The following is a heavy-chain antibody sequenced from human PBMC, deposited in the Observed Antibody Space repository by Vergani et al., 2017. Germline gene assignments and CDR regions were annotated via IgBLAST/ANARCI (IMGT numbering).Heavy chain of an antibody. V-gene: IGHV1-2*02. D-gene: IGHD6-19*01. Sequence: QVQLVQSGAEVKKPGASVKVSCRASGYSFSSYDISWVRQATGQGLEWMGWINPNSGGTNYAQKFQGRVTMTRDTSISTAYMELSRLRSDDTAVYYCARGQWLPTLSFDYWGQGTLVTVSS. CDR1: GYSFSSYD. J-gene: IGHJ4*02. CDR2: INPNSGGT. CDR3: ARGQWLPTLSFDY.